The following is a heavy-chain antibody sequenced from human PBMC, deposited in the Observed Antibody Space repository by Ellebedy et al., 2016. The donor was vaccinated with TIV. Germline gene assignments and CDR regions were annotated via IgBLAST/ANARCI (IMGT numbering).Heavy chain of an antibody. CDR3: ASGAYDI. Sequence: GESLKISCAASGFTFSSYTINWVRQTPGKGLEWVSSISSSGSYLYYADSVKGRFTISRDNAKISLYLQMNSLTAEDTAVYYCASGAYDIWGQGTKVTVSS. J-gene: IGHJ3*02. CDR1: GFTFSSYT. V-gene: IGHV3-21*01. CDR2: ISSSGSYL.